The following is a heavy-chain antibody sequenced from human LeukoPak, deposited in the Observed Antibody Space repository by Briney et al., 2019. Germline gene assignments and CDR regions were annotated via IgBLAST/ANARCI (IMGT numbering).Heavy chain of an antibody. CDR2: TNSDGSTT. J-gene: IGHJ4*02. D-gene: IGHD3-9*01. CDR1: GFTFSSFW. V-gene: IGHV3-74*01. CDR3: AKDQLSGVRYFDWLLPADH. Sequence: PGGSLRLSCAASGFTFSSFWTHWVRQAPGKGLVWVSHTNSDGSTTDYADSVRGRFTIFRDTSKNTVYLHMNTLRAEDTAVYYCAKDQLSGVRYFDWLLPADHWGRGTRVTVSS.